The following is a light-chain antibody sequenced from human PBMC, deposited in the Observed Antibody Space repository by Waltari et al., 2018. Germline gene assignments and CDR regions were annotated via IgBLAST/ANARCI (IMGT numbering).Light chain of an antibody. Sequence: DIQMTQSPSTLSASVGDRVTITCRASQSIRSWLAWYQQKPGKAPKLLIYKASTLESGVPSRFSGSGSGTEFTLTISSLQPDDFATYYCQQYHSYSLTFGGGTKVEIK. V-gene: IGKV1-5*03. CDR3: QQYHSYSLT. CDR2: KAS. CDR1: QSIRSW. J-gene: IGKJ4*01.